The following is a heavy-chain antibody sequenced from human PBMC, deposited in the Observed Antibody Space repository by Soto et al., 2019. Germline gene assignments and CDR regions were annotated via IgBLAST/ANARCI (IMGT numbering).Heavy chain of an antibody. CDR3: ARARYDSSGYYYFDY. J-gene: IGHJ4*02. Sequence: PSETLSLTCTVSGGSISGYNWSWIRQPPGKGLEWIGYIYYSGSSNYNPSLKNRVTISLDTSKNQFSLRLRSVTAADTAVYYCARARYDSSGYYYFDYWGQGTLVTFSS. CDR1: GGSISGYN. CDR2: IYYSGSS. V-gene: IGHV4-59*01. D-gene: IGHD3-22*01.